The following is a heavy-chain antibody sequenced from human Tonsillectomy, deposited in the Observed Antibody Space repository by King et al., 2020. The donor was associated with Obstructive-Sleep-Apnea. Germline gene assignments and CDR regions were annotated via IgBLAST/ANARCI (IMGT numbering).Heavy chain of an antibody. CDR1: GGSISSGGYY. J-gene: IGHJ4*02. CDR2: IYYSGST. D-gene: IGHD3-10*02. V-gene: IGHV4-31*03. CDR3: ARGRITMSRALDY. Sequence: QLQESGPGLVKPSQTLSLTCTVSGGSISSGGYYWSWIRQHPGKGLEWIGYIYYSGSTYYNPSLKSRVTISVDTAKNQFSLKLSSVTAADTAVYYCARGRITMSRALDYWGQGTLVTVSS.